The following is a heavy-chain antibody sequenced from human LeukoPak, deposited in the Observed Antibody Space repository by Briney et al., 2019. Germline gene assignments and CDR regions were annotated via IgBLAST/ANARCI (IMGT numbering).Heavy chain of an antibody. V-gene: IGHV3-23*01. CDR1: GFTFSSYA. CDR3: AKSVVVAMGYYYGMDV. Sequence: GGSLRLSCAASGFTFSSYAMSWVRQAPGKGLERVSAISGSGGSTYYADSVKGRFTISRDNSKNTLYLQMNSLRAEDTAVYYCAKSVVVAMGYYYGMDVSGQGTTVTVSS. CDR2: ISGSGGST. J-gene: IGHJ6*02. D-gene: IGHD2-2*01.